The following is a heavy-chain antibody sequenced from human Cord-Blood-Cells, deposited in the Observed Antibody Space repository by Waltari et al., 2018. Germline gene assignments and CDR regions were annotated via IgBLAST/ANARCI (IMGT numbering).Heavy chain of an antibody. V-gene: IGHV3-7*01. CDR2: IKQDGSEK. Sequence: SGFTFSSYWMSWVRQAPGKGLEWVANIKQDGSEKYYVDSVKGRFTISRDNAKNSLYLQMNSLRAEDTAVYYCARDRVGADAFDIWGQGTMVTVSS. D-gene: IGHD1-26*01. CDR3: ARDRVGADAFDI. CDR1: GFTFSSYW. J-gene: IGHJ3*02.